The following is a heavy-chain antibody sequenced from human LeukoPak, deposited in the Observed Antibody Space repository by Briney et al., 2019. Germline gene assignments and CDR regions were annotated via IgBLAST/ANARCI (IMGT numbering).Heavy chain of an antibody. V-gene: IGHV4-4*07. Sequence: PSETLSLTCTVSGGSISGYYWSWIRQSAGKGLEWIGRIYTNGSTNYNPSLKSRVTMSLDTSKNQFSLKLNSVTAADTAVYYCATDYGDYSSGYWGQGTLVSVSS. CDR1: GGSISGYY. CDR2: IYTNGST. CDR3: ATDYGDYSSGY. J-gene: IGHJ4*02. D-gene: IGHD4-17*01.